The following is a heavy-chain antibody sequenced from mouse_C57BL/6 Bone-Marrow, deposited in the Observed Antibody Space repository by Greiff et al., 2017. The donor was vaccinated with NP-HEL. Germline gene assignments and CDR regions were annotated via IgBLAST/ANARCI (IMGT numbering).Heavy chain of an antibody. CDR1: GYTFTSYW. Sequence: QVQLQQPGTELVKPGASVKLSCKASGYTFTSYWMHWVKQRPGQGLEWIGNINPSNGGTNYNEKFKSKATLTVDKSSSTAYMPLSSLTSEYSAVYFCAEGGWFYWYFDVWCTGTTVTVSS. CDR3: AEGGWFYWYFDV. CDR2: INPSNGGT. J-gene: IGHJ1*03. V-gene: IGHV1-53*01. D-gene: IGHD2-3*01.